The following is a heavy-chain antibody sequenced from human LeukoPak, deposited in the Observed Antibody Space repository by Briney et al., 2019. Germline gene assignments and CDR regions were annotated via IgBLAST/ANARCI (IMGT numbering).Heavy chain of an antibody. CDR2: IYYTGST. J-gene: IGHJ5*02. CDR3: ARIQLPTFDP. CDR1: GGSISSSNYY. D-gene: IGHD5-18*01. Sequence: SETLSLTCIVSGGSISSSNYYWGWIRQPPGKGLEWIGTIYYTGSTYYNPSLKSRVTISVDTSKNQFSLKLSSVTAADAAVYYCARIQLPTFDPWGQGTLVTVSS. V-gene: IGHV4-39*01.